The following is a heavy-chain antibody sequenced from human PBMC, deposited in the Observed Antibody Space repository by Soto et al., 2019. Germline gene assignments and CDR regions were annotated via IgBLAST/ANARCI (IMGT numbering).Heavy chain of an antibody. J-gene: IGHJ4*02. V-gene: IGHV3-30-3*01. CDR2: ISYDGSNK. CDR1: GFTFSSYA. D-gene: IGHD2-21*02. CDR3: ARDIELCGGDCYQPPVFDY. Sequence: HPGGSLRLSCAAPGFTFSSYAMHWVRQAPGKELEWVAVISYDGSNKYYADSVKGRFTISRDNSKSTLYLQMNSLRSEDTAVYYCARDIELCGGDCYQPPVFDYWGQGTLVTVSS.